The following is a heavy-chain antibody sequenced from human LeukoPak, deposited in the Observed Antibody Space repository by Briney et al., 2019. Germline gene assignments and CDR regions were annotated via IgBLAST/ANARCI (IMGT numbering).Heavy chain of an antibody. J-gene: IGHJ3*02. CDR1: GFTFSSYA. V-gene: IGHV3-23*01. Sequence: GGSLRLSCAASGFTFSSYAMSWVRQAPGKGLEWVSAISGSGGSTYYAYSVKGRFTISRDNSKNTLYLQMNSLRAEDTAVYYCAKILRYSSSWGGAFDIWGQGTMVTVSS. CDR3: AKILRYSSSWGGAFDI. D-gene: IGHD6-13*01. CDR2: ISGSGGST.